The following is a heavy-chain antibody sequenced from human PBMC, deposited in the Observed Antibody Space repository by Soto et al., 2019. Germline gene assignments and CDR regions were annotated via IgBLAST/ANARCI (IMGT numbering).Heavy chain of an antibody. CDR1: GGSISSYY. Sequence: TSETLSLTCTVSGGSISSYYWSWIRQPPGKGLEWIGYIHYSGSTNYNPSLKSRVTISVDTSKNQFSLKLSSVTAADTAVYYCARRYGGNFDYWGQGTLVTVSS. V-gene: IGHV4-59*01. CDR2: IHYSGST. J-gene: IGHJ4*02. D-gene: IGHD1-26*01. CDR3: ARRYGGNFDY.